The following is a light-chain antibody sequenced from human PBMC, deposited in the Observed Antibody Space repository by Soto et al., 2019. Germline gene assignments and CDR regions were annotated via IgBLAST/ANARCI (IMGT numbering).Light chain of an antibody. CDR1: TSDVGGYNY. J-gene: IGLJ2*01. CDR2: EVS. V-gene: IGLV2-14*01. Sequence: QAAPPQPASVSGSPGQWITIACTGTTSDVGGYNYVSWYQHHPGKAPKLMIYEVSNRPSGVSNRFSGSKSGNTASLTISGLQAEDEADYYCSSYTSRSTLVVGGGTKLTVL. CDR3: SSYTSRSTLV.